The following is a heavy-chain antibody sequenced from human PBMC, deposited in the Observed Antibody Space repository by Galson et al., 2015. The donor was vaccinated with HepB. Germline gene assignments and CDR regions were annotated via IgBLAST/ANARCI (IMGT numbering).Heavy chain of an antibody. CDR2: ISNDGTRQ. J-gene: IGHJ4*02. V-gene: IGHV3-30-3*01. Sequence: SLRLSCAASGFTFRTYAMNWVRQAPGKGLEWVAVISNDGTRQYYADSVEGRFTISRDSSRNTLYLQMDNLRIEDTAVYYCARDSYTYGYFDYWGQGILVTVSS. CDR3: ARDSYTYGYFDY. CDR1: GFTFRTYA. D-gene: IGHD5-18*01.